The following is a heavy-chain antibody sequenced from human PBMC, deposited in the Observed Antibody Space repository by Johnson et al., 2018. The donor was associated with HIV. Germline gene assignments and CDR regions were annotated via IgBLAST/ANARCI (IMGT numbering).Heavy chain of an antibody. Sequence: VQLVESGGGLVQPGGSLRLSCAASGLTVSSNYMSWVRQAPGKGLEWVSFIYSGGTTYYADSVKGRFTISRDNSKNTRYLQMNSLRAEDTAGYYWARAFLHSSGWGPALPDAFDIWGQGTMVTVSS. CDR2: IYSGGTT. D-gene: IGHD6-19*01. CDR1: GLTVSSNY. V-gene: IGHV3-66*01. CDR3: ARAFLHSSGWGPALPDAFDI. J-gene: IGHJ3*02.